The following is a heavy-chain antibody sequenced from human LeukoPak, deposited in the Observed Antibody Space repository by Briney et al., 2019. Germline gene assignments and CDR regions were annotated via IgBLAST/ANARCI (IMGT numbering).Heavy chain of an antibody. CDR1: GGTFSSYA. CDR3: AGDSSGWVFTRYYYYMDV. Sequence: ASVKVSCKASGGTFSSYAISWVRQAPGQGLEWMGGIIPIFGTANYAQKFQGRVTITADESTSTAYMELSSLRAEDTALYYCAGDSSGWVFTRYYYYMDVWGKGTTVTVSS. D-gene: IGHD6-19*01. V-gene: IGHV1-69*13. J-gene: IGHJ6*03. CDR2: IIPIFGTA.